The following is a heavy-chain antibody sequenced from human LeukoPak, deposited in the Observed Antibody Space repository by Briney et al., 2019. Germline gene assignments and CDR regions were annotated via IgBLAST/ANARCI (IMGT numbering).Heavy chain of an antibody. J-gene: IGHJ4*02. D-gene: IGHD5-18*01. Sequence: GGSLRLSCAASGFTFSSYEMNRVRQAPGKGLEWVSGINWNGGSTGYADSVKGRFTISRDNAKNSLYLQMNSLRAEDTALYYCAREYSYGYDYWGQGNLVTVSS. CDR3: AREYSYGYDY. V-gene: IGHV3-20*04. CDR1: GFTFSSYE. CDR2: INWNGGST.